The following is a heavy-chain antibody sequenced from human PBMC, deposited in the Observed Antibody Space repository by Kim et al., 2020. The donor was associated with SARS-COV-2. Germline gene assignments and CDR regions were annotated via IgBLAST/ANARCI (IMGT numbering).Heavy chain of an antibody. D-gene: IGHD6-19*01. J-gene: IGHJ5*02. CDR3: AITWLVPMMGWFDP. Sequence: SQKFQGRVTITRDTSASTAYMELSSLRSEDTAVYYCAITWLVPMMGWFDPWGQGTLVTVSS. V-gene: IGHV1-3*01.